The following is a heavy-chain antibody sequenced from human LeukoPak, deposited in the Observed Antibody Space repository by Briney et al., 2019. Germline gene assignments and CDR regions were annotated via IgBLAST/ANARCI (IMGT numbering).Heavy chain of an antibody. CDR3: AQDVRIEEVPLLGPGF. Sequence: GGSLRLSCVASGFTFSSYGTHWVRQAPGKGLEWVTFIQYDDSVEFYADSVKGRFTISRDNSKNTVYLQMNSLRSEDTGLYFCAQDVRIEEVPLLGPGFWGQGTLVTVSS. CDR1: GFTFSSYG. CDR2: IQYDDSVE. V-gene: IGHV3-30*02. D-gene: IGHD1-14*01. J-gene: IGHJ4*02.